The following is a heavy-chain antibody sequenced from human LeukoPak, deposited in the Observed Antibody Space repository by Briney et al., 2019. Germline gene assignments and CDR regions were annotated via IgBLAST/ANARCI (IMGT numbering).Heavy chain of an antibody. CDR3: TTDGLTYYYDSSGYYFDVSFDY. J-gene: IGHJ4*02. CDR1: GFTFSNAW. V-gene: IGHV3-15*01. Sequence: GGSLRLSCAASGFTFSNAWMSWVRQAPGKGLEWVGRIKSKTDGGTTDYAAPVKGRFTISRDDSKNTLYLQMNSLKTEDTAVYYCTTDGLTYYYDSSGYYFDVSFDYWGQGTLVTVSS. CDR2: IKSKTDGGTT. D-gene: IGHD3-22*01.